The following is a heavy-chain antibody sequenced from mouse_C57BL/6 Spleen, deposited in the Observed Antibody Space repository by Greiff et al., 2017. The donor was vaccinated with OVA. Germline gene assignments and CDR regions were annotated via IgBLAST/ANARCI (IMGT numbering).Heavy chain of an antibody. CDR3: ARVRWLLQYYFDY. CDR2: ISYDGSN. V-gene: IGHV3-6*01. CDR1: GYSITSGYY. J-gene: IGHJ2*01. D-gene: IGHD2-3*01. Sequence: EVQLQESGPGLVKPSQSLSLTCSVTGYSITSGYYWNWIRQFPGNKLEWRGYISYDGSNNYNPSLKNRISITRDTSKNQFFLKLNSVTTEDTATYCCARVRWLLQYYFDYWGQGTTLTVSS.